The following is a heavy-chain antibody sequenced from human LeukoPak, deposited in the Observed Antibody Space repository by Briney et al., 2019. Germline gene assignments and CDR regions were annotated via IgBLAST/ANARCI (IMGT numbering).Heavy chain of an antibody. CDR1: GFTLTSYS. CDR2: IRSSSSII. CDR3: ARDDNWVFDS. V-gene: IGHV3-48*02. J-gene: IGHJ4*02. Sequence: GGSLRLSCAASGFTLTSYSMNWVRQAPGKGLEWVSYIRSSSSIISYADSVKGRFTISSDNAKNSLYLQMNSLRDEDTAVYYCARDDNWVFDSWGRGTLVTVPS. D-gene: IGHD3-16*01.